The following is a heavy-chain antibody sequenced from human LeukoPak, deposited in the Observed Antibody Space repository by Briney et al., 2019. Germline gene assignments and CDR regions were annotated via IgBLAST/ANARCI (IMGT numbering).Heavy chain of an antibody. CDR3: ATYSILNAREFRY. D-gene: IGHD4-11*01. CDR2: VQHIGGET. V-gene: IGHV3-7*01. J-gene: IGHJ1*01. CDR1: GFTFNSYW. Sequence: GGSLRLSCAASGFTFNSYWMSWVRQAPGKGREWVANVQHIGGETYYVDSVKGRFTISRDNAKNSVYLQMNSLGADDTAVYYCATYSILNAREFRYWGQGTLVTVTS.